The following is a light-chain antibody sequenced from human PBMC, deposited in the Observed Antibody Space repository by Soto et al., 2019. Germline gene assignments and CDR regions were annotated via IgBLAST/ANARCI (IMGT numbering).Light chain of an antibody. CDR1: QSITSSY. Sequence: EIVWTQSPGTLSLSPGERATLSCRASQSITSSYLAWYKQKPGQAPSLLIYGASSRATGIPDRFSGSGSGTDFTLTIRRLEPEDFAVDYCQQRSDSITFGQGTRLDIK. J-gene: IGKJ5*01. CDR3: QQRSDSIT. V-gene: IGKV3D-20*02. CDR2: GAS.